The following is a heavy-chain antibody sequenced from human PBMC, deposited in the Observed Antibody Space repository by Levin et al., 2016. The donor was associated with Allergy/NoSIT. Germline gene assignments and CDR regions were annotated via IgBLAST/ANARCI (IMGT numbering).Heavy chain of an antibody. CDR2: IRTKPNTYAT. J-gene: IGHJ3*02. Sequence: VRQMPGKGLDWVGHIRTKPNTYATAYAASVKGRFTISRDDSKNTAYLQMNSLKTEDTAIYYCTRPSFRGANAFDIWGQGTMVTVSS. D-gene: IGHD3-16*01. CDR3: TRPSFRGANAFDI. V-gene: IGHV3-73*01.